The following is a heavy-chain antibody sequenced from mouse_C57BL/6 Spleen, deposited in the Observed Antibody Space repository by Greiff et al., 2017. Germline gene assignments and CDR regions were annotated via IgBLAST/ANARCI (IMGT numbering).Heavy chain of an antibody. Sequence: QVQLQQSGPELVKPGASVKISCKASGYAFSSSWMNWVKQRPGKGLEWIGRIYPGDGDTNYNGKFKGKATLTADKSSSTAYMQLSSLASEDSAVYFCARSGGDFGGWGTGTTVTVSS. D-gene: IGHD3-2*02. CDR2: IYPGDGDT. CDR1: GYAFSSSW. V-gene: IGHV1-82*01. CDR3: ARSGGDFGG. J-gene: IGHJ1*03.